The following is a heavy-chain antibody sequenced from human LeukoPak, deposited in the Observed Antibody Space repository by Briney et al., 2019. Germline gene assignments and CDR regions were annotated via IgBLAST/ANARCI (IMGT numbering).Heavy chain of an antibody. V-gene: IGHV3-23*01. D-gene: IGHD6-19*01. Sequence: GGSLRLSCAASGFTFSSYDMSWVRQAPGKGLEWVSAISGSGGSTYYADSVKGRFTISRDNSKNTLYLQMNSLRAEDTAVYYCAKVKQWLVINRGYWGQGTLVTVSS. J-gene: IGHJ4*02. CDR1: GFTFSSYD. CDR3: AKVKQWLVINRGY. CDR2: ISGSGGST.